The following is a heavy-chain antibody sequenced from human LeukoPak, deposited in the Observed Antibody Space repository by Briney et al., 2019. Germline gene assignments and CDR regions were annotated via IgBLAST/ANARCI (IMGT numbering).Heavy chain of an antibody. V-gene: IGHV4-31*03. Sequence: SQTLSLTCTVSGGSISSGGYYWSWIRQHPGKGLEWIGYIYYSGSTYYNPSLKSRVTISVDTSKNQFSLKLSSVTAADTAVYYCARKGYSSSSAVDYWGQGTLVTVSS. D-gene: IGHD6-13*01. CDR3: ARKGYSSSSAVDY. J-gene: IGHJ4*02. CDR2: IYYSGST. CDR1: GGSISSGGYY.